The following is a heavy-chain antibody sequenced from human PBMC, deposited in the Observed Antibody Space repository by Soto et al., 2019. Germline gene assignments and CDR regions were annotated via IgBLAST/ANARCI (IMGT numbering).Heavy chain of an antibody. CDR2: IYHSGST. D-gene: IGHD4-17*01. V-gene: IGHV4-30-2*01. Sequence: QLQLQESGSGLVKPSQTLSLTCAFSGGSISSGGYSWSWIRQPPGKGLEWIGYIYHSGSTYYNPSLKSRVTRSVDRSKNQFSLKLSSVTAADTAVYYCASGPIGDYTDGFDYWGQGTLVTVSS. CDR1: GGSISSGGYS. CDR3: ASGPIGDYTDGFDY. J-gene: IGHJ4*02.